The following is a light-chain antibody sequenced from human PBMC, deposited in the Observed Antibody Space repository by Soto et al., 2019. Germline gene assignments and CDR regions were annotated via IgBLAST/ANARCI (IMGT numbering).Light chain of an antibody. Sequence: EIVLTQSPATLSLSPGERATLSCRASQSVSSYLAWFQQKPGQAPRLLIYDTSNSATGIPARFSGSGSGTDXTXTXSRLAPEEFAVYYCQHRNNWPWTFGQGTKVEIK. CDR1: QSVSSY. V-gene: IGKV3-11*01. J-gene: IGKJ1*01. CDR2: DTS. CDR3: QHRNNWPWT.